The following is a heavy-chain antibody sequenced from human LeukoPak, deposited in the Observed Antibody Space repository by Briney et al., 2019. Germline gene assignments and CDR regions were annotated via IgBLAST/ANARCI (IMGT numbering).Heavy chain of an antibody. D-gene: IGHD6-13*01. J-gene: IGHJ6*02. CDR3: ARGPYSSSWYVYYYGMDV. V-gene: IGHV4-61*01. CDR2: IYHSGST. CDR1: GGSVSSGSYY. Sequence: SETLSLTCTVSGGSVSSGSYYWSWIRQPPGKGLEWIGYIYHSGSTNYNPSLKSRVTISVDTSKNQFSLKLSSVTAADTAVYYCARGPYSSSWYVYYYGMDVWGQGTTVTVSS.